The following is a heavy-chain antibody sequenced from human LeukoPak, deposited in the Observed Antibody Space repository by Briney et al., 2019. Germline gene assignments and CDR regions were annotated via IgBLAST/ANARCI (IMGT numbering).Heavy chain of an antibody. CDR2: IYTSGST. D-gene: IGHD5-12*01. CDR3: ARDLDVATKDNWFDP. Sequence: SETLSLTCTVSGGSISSYYWSWIRQPAGKGLEWIGRIYTSGSTNYNPSLKSRVTMSVDTSKNQFSLKLSSVTAADTAVYYCARDLDVATKDNWFDPWGQGTLVTVSS. CDR1: GGSISSYY. V-gene: IGHV4-4*07. J-gene: IGHJ5*02.